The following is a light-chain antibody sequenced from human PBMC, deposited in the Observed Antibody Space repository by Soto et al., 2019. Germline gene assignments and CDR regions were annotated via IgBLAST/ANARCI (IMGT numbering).Light chain of an antibody. J-gene: IGKJ4*01. V-gene: IGKV3-11*01. CDR2: DAS. CDR1: QSVRSH. Sequence: EIVLTQSPATLSLSPGERATLSCRASQSVRSHLVWYQQKPGQAPRLLIYDASNRATGIPARFSGSGSGTDSTLTISSLEPEDCAVYDCQHSANWPITFGGGTKVEIK. CDR3: QHSANWPIT.